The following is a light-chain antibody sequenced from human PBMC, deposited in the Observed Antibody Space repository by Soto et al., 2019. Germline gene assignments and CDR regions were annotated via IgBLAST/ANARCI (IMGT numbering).Light chain of an antibody. Sequence: QSVLTQPPSVSGAPGQRVTISCTGSSSNIGAGYDVHWYQQLPGTAPKLLIYGNSNRPSGVPDRFSGSKSGTSASLAITGLRAEDEADSYCQSYDSSLRGWVFGGGTTVTVL. J-gene: IGLJ3*02. V-gene: IGLV1-40*01. CDR2: GNS. CDR1: SSNIGAGYD. CDR3: QSYDSSLRGWV.